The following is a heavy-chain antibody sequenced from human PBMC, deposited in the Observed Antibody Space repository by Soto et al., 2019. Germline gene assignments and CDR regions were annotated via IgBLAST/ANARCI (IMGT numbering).Heavy chain of an antibody. CDR3: ARWYTGSDAFDI. J-gene: IGHJ3*02. CDR2: ISAYNGNT. Sequence: ASVKVSCKASGYTFTSYGISWVRQAPGQGLEWMRWISAYNGNTNYAQKIQGRVTMTTDTSTSTAYMELRSLRSDDTAVYYCARWYTGSDAFDIWGQGTMVTVSS. D-gene: IGHD1-26*01. V-gene: IGHV1-18*01. CDR1: GYTFTSYG.